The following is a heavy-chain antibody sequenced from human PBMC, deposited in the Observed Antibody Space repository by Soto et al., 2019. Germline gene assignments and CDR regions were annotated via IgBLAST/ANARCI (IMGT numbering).Heavy chain of an antibody. D-gene: IGHD3-3*01. Sequence: PGESLKISCKGSGYSFTTYWIGWVRQESGKGLQWMGIIYPGDSDTRYSPSFQGQVTISADKTISTAYPQWSSLKALGTAMFFLARGKSGFSDFNWGQGTLVTVSS. CDR2: IYPGDSDT. CDR1: GYSFTTYW. V-gene: IGHV5-51*01. J-gene: IGHJ4*02. CDR3: ARGKSGFSDFN.